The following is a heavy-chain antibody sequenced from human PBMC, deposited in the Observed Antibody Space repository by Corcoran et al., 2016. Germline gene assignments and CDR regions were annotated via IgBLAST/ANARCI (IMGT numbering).Heavy chain of an antibody. CDR2: IYWNDDK. J-gene: IGHJ5*02. CDR3: AHRFFTGYCSGGSCYPNWFDP. V-gene: IGHV2-5*01. Sequence: QITLKESGPTLVKPTQTLTLTCTFSGFSLSTSGVGVGWIRQPPGKALEWLALIYWNDDKRYSPSLKSRLTITKDTSKNQVVLTMTNMDPVDTATYYCAHRFFTGYCSGGSCYPNWFDPWGQGTLVTVSS. CDR1: GFSLSTSGVG. D-gene: IGHD2-15*01.